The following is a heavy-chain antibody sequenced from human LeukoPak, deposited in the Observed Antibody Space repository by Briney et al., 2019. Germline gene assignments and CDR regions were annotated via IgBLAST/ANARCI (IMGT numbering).Heavy chain of an antibody. CDR3: ARGSMMVVVISKTFDY. Sequence: SETLSLTCAVYGGSFSGYYWSWIRQPPGKGLEWIGEINHSGSTNYNPSLKSRVTISVDTSKNQFSLKLSSVTAADTAVYYCARGSMMVVVISKTFDYWGREPWSPSPQ. V-gene: IGHV4-34*01. D-gene: IGHD3-22*01. CDR1: GGSFSGYY. J-gene: IGHJ4*02. CDR2: INHSGST.